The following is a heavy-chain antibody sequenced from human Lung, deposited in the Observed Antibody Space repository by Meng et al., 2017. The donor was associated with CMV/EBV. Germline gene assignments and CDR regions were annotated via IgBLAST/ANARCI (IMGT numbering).Heavy chain of an antibody. CDR3: ARAYYYDSSGYYIAPNYYYYGMDV. D-gene: IGHD3-22*01. V-gene: IGHV3-21*01. Sequence: GGSXRLXCAASGFTFSSYSMNWVRQAPGKGLEWVSSISSSSSYIYYADSVKGRFTISRDNAKNSLYLQMNSLRAEDTAVYYCARAYYYDSSGYYIAPNYYYYGMDVXRQGTTVTVSS. CDR1: GFTFSSYS. CDR2: ISSSSSYI. J-gene: IGHJ6*02.